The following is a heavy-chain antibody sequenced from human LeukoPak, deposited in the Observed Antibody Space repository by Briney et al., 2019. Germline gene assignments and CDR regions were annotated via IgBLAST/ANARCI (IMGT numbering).Heavy chain of an antibody. J-gene: IGHJ4*02. CDR3: ARVPVTRYYFDY. CDR1: GFTFSSYW. Sequence: GGSLRLSCAASGFTFSSYWMHWVRQAPGKGLVWVSRINSDGSSTSYADSVKGRFTISRDNPKNTLYLQMNSLRAEDTAVYYCARVPVTRYYFDYWGQGTLVTVSS. CDR2: INSDGSST. V-gene: IGHV3-74*01. D-gene: IGHD4-17*01.